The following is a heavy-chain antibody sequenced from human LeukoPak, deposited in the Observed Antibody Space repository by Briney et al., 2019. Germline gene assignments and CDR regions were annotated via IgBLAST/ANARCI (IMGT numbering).Heavy chain of an antibody. V-gene: IGHV3-53*01. J-gene: IGHJ4*02. CDR3: ARIAIGYGVNSGGY. CDR1: GFTVSNNY. CDR2: IHSGGST. D-gene: IGHD4/OR15-4a*01. Sequence: GGSLRLSCAASGFTVSNNYITWVRQAPGKGLEWVSVIHSGGSTYYADSVKGRFTISRDISKNTLYLQMNSLRDEDTAVYYCARIAIGYGVNSGGYWGQGTLVTVSS.